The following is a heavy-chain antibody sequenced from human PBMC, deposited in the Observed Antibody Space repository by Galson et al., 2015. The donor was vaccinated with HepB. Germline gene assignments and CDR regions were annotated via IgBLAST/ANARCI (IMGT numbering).Heavy chain of an antibody. CDR1: GFTFRSYW. V-gene: IGHV3-48*02. D-gene: IGHD4/OR15-4a*01. Sequence: SLRLSCAASGFTFRSYWMSWVRQAPGKGLEWVSYISSSGTGIHYADSVKGRFTISRDNAKDSLYLQMNSLRDEDTAVYYCARATYGGWNGFDYWGQGTLVTVSS. CDR2: ISSSGTGI. J-gene: IGHJ4*02. CDR3: ARATYGGWNGFDY.